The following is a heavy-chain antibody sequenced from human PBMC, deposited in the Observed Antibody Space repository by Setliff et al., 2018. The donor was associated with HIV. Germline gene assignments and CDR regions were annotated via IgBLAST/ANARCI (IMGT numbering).Heavy chain of an antibody. V-gene: IGHV4-39*07. Sequence: SETLSLTCTVSGGSISSSSYYWDWIRQPPGKGLEWIGSVFYSGSTYYKPPLKSRVTISVDTSKNQFSLKLSSVTAADTAVYYCARKGYCSSSGCPTPFDFWGQGTLVTVSS. CDR1: GGSISSSSYY. D-gene: IGHD2-2*01. CDR2: VFYSGST. J-gene: IGHJ4*02. CDR3: ARKGYCSSSGCPTPFDF.